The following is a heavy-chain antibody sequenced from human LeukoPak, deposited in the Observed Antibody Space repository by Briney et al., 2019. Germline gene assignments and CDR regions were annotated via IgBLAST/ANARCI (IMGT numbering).Heavy chain of an antibody. D-gene: IGHD4-23*01. J-gene: IGHJ4*02. CDR3: ARSYDYDDNSGLSFAY. CDR2: IYPGDSDT. V-gene: IGHV5-51*01. Sequence: GESLKISCKGSGYRFTSYWIGWVRQMPGKGLEWMGIIYPGDSDTRYSPSFQGQVTISADKSISTAYLQWSSLKASDTAMYYCARSYDYDDNSGLSFAYWGQGTLVTVSS. CDR1: GYRFTSYW.